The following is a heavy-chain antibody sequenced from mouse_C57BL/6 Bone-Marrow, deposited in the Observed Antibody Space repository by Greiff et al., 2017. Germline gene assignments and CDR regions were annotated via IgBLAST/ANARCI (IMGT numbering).Heavy chain of an antibody. CDR1: GFTFSSYA. CDR2: ISDGGSYT. V-gene: IGHV5-4*01. CDR3: ARDGPTGVDY. Sequence: EVKLVESGGGLVKPGGSLKLSCAASGFTFSSYAMSWVRQTPEKRLEWVATISDGGSYTYYPDNVKGRFTISRDNAKNNLYLQRSHLKSEDTAMYYCARDGPTGVDYWGQGTTLTVSS. J-gene: IGHJ2*01. D-gene: IGHD1-1*01.